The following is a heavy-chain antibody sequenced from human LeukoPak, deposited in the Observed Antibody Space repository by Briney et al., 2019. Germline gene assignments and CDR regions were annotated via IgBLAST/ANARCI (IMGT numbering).Heavy chain of an antibody. V-gene: IGHV3-30*04. J-gene: IGHJ6*03. Sequence: PGGSLRLSCAASGFTFSSYAMHWVRQAPGKGLEWVAVISYDGSNKYYADSVKGRFTISRDNSKNTLYLQMNSLRAEDTAVYYCARDSPYYDFWSGFPPDYYMDVWGKGTTVTVSS. D-gene: IGHD3-3*01. CDR2: ISYDGSNK. CDR1: GFTFSSYA. CDR3: ARDSPYYDFWSGFPPDYYMDV.